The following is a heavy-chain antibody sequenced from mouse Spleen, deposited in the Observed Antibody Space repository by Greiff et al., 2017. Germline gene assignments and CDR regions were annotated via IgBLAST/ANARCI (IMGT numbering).Heavy chain of an antibody. V-gene: IGHV3-6*01. D-gene: IGHD3-3*01. J-gene: IGHJ4*01. Sequence: EVKLQESGPGLVKPSQSLSLTCSVTGYSITSGYYWNWIRQFPGNKLEWMGYISYDGSNNYNPSLKNRISITRDTSKNQFFLKLNSVTTEDTATYYCARERDLGDAMDYWGQGTSVTVSS. CDR3: ARERDLGDAMDY. CDR1: GYSITSGYY. CDR2: ISYDGSN.